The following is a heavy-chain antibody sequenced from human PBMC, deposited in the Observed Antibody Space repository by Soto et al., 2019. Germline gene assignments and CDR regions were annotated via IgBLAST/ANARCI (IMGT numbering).Heavy chain of an antibody. J-gene: IGHJ6*02. CDR3: ARGNALDI. CDR1: GGTFSSSA. CDR2: TIPILGTA. V-gene: IGHV1-69*05. Sequence: ASVKGSCKASGGTFSSSAINWVRQAPGQGPEWMRGTIPILGTANYAQKFQGRVTIITDETTNTASLELTSLRSEDPAVYYCARGNALDIWGQGTTAPVSS.